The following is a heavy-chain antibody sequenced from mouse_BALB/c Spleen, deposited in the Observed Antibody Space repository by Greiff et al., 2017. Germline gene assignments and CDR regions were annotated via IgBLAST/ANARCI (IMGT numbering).Heavy chain of an antibody. J-gene: IGHJ4*01. D-gene: IGHD2-1*01. CDR3: ARIYYGNYAMDY. V-gene: IGHV14-3*02. CDR2: IDPANGNT. Sequence: EVKLQQSGAELVKPGASVKLSCTASGFNIKDTYMHWVKQRPEQGLEWIGRIDPANGNTKYDPKFQGKATITADTSSNTAYLQLSSLTSEDTAVYYCARIYYGNYAMDYWGQGTSVTVSS. CDR1: GFNIKDTY.